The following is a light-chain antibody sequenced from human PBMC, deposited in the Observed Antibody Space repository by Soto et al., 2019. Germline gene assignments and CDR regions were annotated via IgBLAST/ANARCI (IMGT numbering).Light chain of an antibody. CDR3: QQYGSSPLYS. Sequence: EVVLTQSPGTLSLSPGERATLSCRASQSVSNYFLAWYQQKPGQAPRLLIYGTSNRATGIPDRFSGSGSGTDFTLTISRLEPEDFAVYYCQQYGSSPLYSFGQGTKLEIK. J-gene: IGKJ2*01. CDR1: QSVSNYF. CDR2: GTS. V-gene: IGKV3-20*01.